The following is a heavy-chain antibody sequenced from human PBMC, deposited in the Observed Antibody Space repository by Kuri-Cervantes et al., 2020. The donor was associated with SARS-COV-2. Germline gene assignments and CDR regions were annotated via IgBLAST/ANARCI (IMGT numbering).Heavy chain of an antibody. CDR1: GGSFSDYY. J-gene: IGHJ6*03. Sequence: ESLKISCAVYGGSFSDYYWSWVRQPPGKGLEWIGEINHSGNTNYDPSLKSRVTISIDTSKNQFSLKLSSVTAADTAVYYCARAVGYSYGFGYYYYMDVWGKGTTVTVSS. CDR3: ARAVGYSYGFGYYYYMDV. CDR2: INHSGNT. D-gene: IGHD5-18*01. V-gene: IGHV4-34*01.